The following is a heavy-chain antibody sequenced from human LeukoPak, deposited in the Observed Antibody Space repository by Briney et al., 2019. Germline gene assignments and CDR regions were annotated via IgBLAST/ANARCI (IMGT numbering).Heavy chain of an antibody. CDR1: GGSISSYY. V-gene: IGHV4-59*01. D-gene: IGHD6-13*01. CDR2: IYYSGST. J-gene: IGHJ5*02. CDR3: ARSYSSSWSNWFDP. Sequence: PSETLSLTCTVSGGSISSYYWSWIRQPPGKGLEWIGYIYYSGSTNYNPPLKSRVTISVDTSKNQFSLKLSSVTAADTAVYYCARSYSSSWSNWFDPWGQGTLVTVSS.